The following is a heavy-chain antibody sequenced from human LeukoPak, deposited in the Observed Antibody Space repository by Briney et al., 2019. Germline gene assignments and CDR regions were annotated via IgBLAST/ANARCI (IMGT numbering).Heavy chain of an antibody. CDR2: ISHDGGSE. CDR3: AKANVDTAMVLVRLIRYYFDY. V-gene: IGHV3-30*18. J-gene: IGHJ4*02. Sequence: GTSLRLSCVVSGFTIGNHGMHWVRQAPGKGLEWVAMISHDGGSEHYGDSVKGRLTISRDNSKNTLYLQMNSLRVEDTAVYYCAKANVDTAMVLVRLIRYYFDYWGQGTLVTVSS. CDR1: GFTIGNHG. D-gene: IGHD5-18*01.